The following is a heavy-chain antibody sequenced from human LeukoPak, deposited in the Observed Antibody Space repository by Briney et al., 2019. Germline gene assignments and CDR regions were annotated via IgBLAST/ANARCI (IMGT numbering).Heavy chain of an antibody. CDR2: ISGSGATT. J-gene: IGHJ4*02. Sequence: GGSLRLSCAASGFSFSDYYMTWIRQAPGKGLEWVSGISGSGATTYYADSVNGRFTISRDNSKNTLYLQMNSLRAEGTAVYYCAVLSTGSWQDDYWGQGTLVTVSS. D-gene: IGHD2-2*01. CDR1: GFSFSDYY. V-gene: IGHV3-23*01. CDR3: AVLSTGSWQDDY.